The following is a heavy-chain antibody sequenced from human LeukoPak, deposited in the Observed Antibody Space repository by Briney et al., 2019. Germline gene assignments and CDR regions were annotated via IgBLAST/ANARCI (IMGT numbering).Heavy chain of an antibody. CDR3: AKDEFVASDFTGAFDI. J-gene: IGHJ3*02. D-gene: IGHD2-8*02. CDR2: ISWNSGSI. V-gene: IGHV3-9*03. Sequence: GGSLRLSCAASGFTFSTFVMNWVRQAPGKGLEWVSGISWNSGSIGYADSVKGRFTISRDNAKNSLYLQMNSLRADDMALYYCAKDEFVASDFTGAFDIWGQGTMVTVSS. CDR1: GFTFSTFV.